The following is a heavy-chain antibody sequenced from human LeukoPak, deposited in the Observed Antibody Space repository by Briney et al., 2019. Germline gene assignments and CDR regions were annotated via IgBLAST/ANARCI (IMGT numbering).Heavy chain of an antibody. D-gene: IGHD3-10*01. CDR3: ANYGSVSYFAY. J-gene: IGHJ4*02. CDR1: GFTFSSYG. Sequence: PGGSLRLSCAASGFTFSSYGMHWVRQAPGKGLEWVAVISYDGSNKYYADSVKGRFTICRDNSKNTLYLQMISLRAEDTAVYYCANYGSVSYFAYWGQGTLVTVSS. CDR2: ISYDGSNK. V-gene: IGHV3-30*18.